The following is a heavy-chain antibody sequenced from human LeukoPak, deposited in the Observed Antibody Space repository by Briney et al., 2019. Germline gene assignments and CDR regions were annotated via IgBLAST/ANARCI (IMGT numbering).Heavy chain of an antibody. J-gene: IGHJ4*02. CDR3: ARGGLDTRRGGYFDY. D-gene: IGHD5-18*01. CDR2: ISHSGTT. CDR1: GGXFSGFY. Sequence: SETLSLTCAVYGGXFSGFYWSWVRQPPGKGLEWIGEISHSGTTYFNPSLKSRVTVSVDTSKSQFSLRLDSMTAADTAVYYCARGGLDTRRGGYFDYWGQGILVTVSS. V-gene: IGHV4-34*01.